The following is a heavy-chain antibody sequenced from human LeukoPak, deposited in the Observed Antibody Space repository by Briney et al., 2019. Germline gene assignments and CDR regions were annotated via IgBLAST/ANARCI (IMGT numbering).Heavy chain of an antibody. CDR3: ARDIYSGYDLEGYYFDY. D-gene: IGHD5-12*01. CDR2: ISYDGSNK. CDR1: GFTFSSYA. Sequence: GGSLRLSCAASGFTFSSYAMHWVRQALGKGLEWVAVISYDGSNKYYADSVKGRFTISRDNSKNTLYLQMNSLRAEDTAVYYCARDIYSGYDLEGYYFDYWGQGTLVTVSS. V-gene: IGHV3-30-3*01. J-gene: IGHJ4*02.